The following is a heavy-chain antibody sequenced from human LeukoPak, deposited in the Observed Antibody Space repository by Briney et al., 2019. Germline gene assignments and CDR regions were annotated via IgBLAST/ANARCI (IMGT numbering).Heavy chain of an antibody. D-gene: IGHD1-26*01. Sequence: ASVKVSCKASGYTFTGYDINWVRQATGQGLEWMGWMNPNSGNTGYAQKFQGRVTMTRNTSISTAYMELSSLRSEDTALYYCARGEVGATEFDYWGQGTLVTVSS. CDR1: GYTFTGYD. CDR3: ARGEVGATEFDY. J-gene: IGHJ4*02. CDR2: MNPNSGNT. V-gene: IGHV1-8*01.